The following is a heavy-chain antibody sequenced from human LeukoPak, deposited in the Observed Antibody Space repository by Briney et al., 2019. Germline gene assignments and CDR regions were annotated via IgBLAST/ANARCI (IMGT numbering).Heavy chain of an antibody. J-gene: IGHJ4*02. D-gene: IGHD4-11*01. V-gene: IGHV3-23*05. Sequence: GGSLRLSCVASGFTFSDYAMNWVRQAPGKGLEWVSTFKTNYNQVYYAESVRGRFTISTDNSKNTAYLQMNSLRVEDTALYYCARSVPDYTRFDFWGQGSLVTVSS. CDR2: FKTNYNQV. CDR3: ARSVPDYTRFDF. CDR1: GFTFSDYA.